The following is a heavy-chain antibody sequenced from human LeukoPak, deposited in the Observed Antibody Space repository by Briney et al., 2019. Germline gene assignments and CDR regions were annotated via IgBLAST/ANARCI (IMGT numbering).Heavy chain of an antibody. CDR3: ARDPFPVSASSPAY. CDR2: VSYDGSNK. V-gene: IGHV3-30*03. CDR1: GFTFSCYG. Sequence: GRSLRLSCAASGFTFSCYGMHWVRQAPGKGLEWVAVVSYDGSNKYYADSVRGRFTISRDNSKDTLYLQMNSLRAEDTAVYYCARDPFPVSASSPAYWGQGTLVTVSS. D-gene: IGHD1-26*01. J-gene: IGHJ4*02.